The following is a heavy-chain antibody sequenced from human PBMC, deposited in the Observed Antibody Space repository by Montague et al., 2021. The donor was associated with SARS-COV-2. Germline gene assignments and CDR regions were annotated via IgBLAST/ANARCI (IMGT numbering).Heavy chain of an antibody. J-gene: IGHJ4*02. CDR3: ARLYIATLPAVY. CDR2: ISDSGST. V-gene: IGHV4-59*08. CDR1: GGSISSFY. Sequence: SETLSLTCTVSGGSISSFYWSWFRQPPGKGLEWIGYISDSGSTNYNPSLTSRVTMSVDTSKNQFSLKVNSVTAADTAVYYCARLYIATLPAVYWGQGTLVTVSS. D-gene: IGHD2-21*01.